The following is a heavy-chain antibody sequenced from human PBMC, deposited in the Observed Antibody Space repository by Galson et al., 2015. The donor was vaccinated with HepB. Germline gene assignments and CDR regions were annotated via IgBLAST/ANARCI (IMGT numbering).Heavy chain of an antibody. J-gene: IGHJ4*01. CDR3: AKDFSSARIREWLVNY. CDR2: ISYDGGQK. D-gene: IGHD6-19*01. V-gene: IGHV3-30*18. Sequence: SLRLSCAASGYTFSRYALHCVLQAPGRGLEWAALISYDGGQKYYADSVKGQFTISRDDSTNTLFLQLNSLRVEDTAVYYCAKDFSSARIREWLVNYWGHGAVVIVSS. CDR1: GYTFSRYA.